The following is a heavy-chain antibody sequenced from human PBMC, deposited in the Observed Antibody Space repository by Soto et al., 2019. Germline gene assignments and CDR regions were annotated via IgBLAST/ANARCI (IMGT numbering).Heavy chain of an antibody. CDR3: AKEGWTRYFDY. V-gene: IGHV3-23*01. Sequence: GGSLRLSWAASGCTFSSHAMRWVRQAPGKGLEWVSAISGSGGSTYYADSVKGRFTISRDNSKNTLYLQMNSLRAEDTAVYYCAKEGWTRYFDYWGQGTLVTVSP. J-gene: IGHJ4*02. CDR1: GCTFSSHA. D-gene: IGHD6-19*01. CDR2: ISGSGGST.